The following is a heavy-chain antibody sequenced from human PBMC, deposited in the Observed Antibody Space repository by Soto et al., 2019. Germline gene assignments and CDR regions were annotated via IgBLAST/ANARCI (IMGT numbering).Heavy chain of an antibody. D-gene: IGHD2-8*02. J-gene: IGHJ6*02. CDR3: ARDLALDF. Sequence: PGGSLRLSCGASGFTVSSYSMNWVRQAPGRGLEWVSSISSSSTYIHYADSMKGRFTISRDNAKNSLYLQMNSLRSEDMAVYYCARDLALDFRGQGSTVTGSS. CDR2: ISSSSTYI. CDR1: GFTVSSYS. V-gene: IGHV3-21*01.